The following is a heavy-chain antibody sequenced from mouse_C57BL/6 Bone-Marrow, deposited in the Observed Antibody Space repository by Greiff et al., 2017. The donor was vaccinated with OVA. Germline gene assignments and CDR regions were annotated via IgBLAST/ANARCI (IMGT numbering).Heavy chain of an antibody. V-gene: IGHV1-55*01. CDR2: IYPGSGST. D-gene: IGHD1-1*01. CDR1: GYTFTSYW. Sequence: VQLQQPGAELVKPGASVKMSCKASGYTFTSYWITWVKQRPGQGLEWIGDIYPGSGSTNYNEKLKSKATLTVDTSSSTAYMQLSSLTSEDSAVYYCARGLLREAMDYWGQGTSVTVSS. CDR3: ARGLLREAMDY. J-gene: IGHJ4*01.